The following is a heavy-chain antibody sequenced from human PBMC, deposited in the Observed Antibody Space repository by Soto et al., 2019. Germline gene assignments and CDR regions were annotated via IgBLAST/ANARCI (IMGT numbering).Heavy chain of an antibody. D-gene: IGHD1-7*01. CDR2: ISGSGGST. Sequence: GGSLRLSCAASGFTFSSYAMSWVRQAPGKGLEWVSAISGSGGSTYYADSVKGRFTISRDNSKNTLYLQMNSLRAEDTAVYYCAKRGATGTTVDGYYGMDVWGQGTTVTVSS. CDR3: AKRGATGTTVDGYYGMDV. CDR1: GFTFSSYA. J-gene: IGHJ6*02. V-gene: IGHV3-23*01.